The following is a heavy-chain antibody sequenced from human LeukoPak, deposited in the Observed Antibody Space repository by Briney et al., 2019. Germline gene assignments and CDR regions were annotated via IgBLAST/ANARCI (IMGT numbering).Heavy chain of an antibody. Sequence: GGSLRLSCAASGFTFSDYYMSWIRQAPGKGLEWASYISSSGSTIYYADSVKGRFTISRDNAKNSLYLQMNSLRAEDTAVYHCARPSTVTAPFDYWGQGTLVTVSS. CDR2: ISSSGSTI. CDR1: GFTFSDYY. V-gene: IGHV3-11*01. CDR3: ARPSTVTAPFDY. J-gene: IGHJ4*02. D-gene: IGHD4-17*01.